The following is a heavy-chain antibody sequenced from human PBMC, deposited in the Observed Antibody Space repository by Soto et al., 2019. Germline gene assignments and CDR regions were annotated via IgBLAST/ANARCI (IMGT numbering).Heavy chain of an antibody. J-gene: IGHJ6*03. CDR1: GYTFTSYD. Sequence: ASVKVSCKASGYTFTSYDINWVRQATGQGHEWKGWMNPNSGNTGYAQKFQGRVTMTRNTSISTAYMELSSLRSEDTAVYYCARENHQDDCSGGSCYQYCYSYYMDVWGKGTTVTVSS. V-gene: IGHV1-8*01. CDR2: MNPNSGNT. D-gene: IGHD2-15*01. CDR3: ARENHQDDCSGGSCYQYCYSYYMDV.